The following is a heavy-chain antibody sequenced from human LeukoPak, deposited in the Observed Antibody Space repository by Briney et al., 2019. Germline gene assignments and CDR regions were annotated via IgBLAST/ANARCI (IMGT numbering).Heavy chain of an antibody. CDR2: ISWDGGST. J-gene: IGHJ4*02. CDR3: VKGGTADRVGWTH. CDR1: GFTFDDYT. Sequence: HSGGSLRLSCAASGFTFDDYTMHWVRQAPGKGLEWVSLISWDGGSTYYAGSVKGRFTISRDNSKNSLYLQMNNLRTEDTAVYFCVKGGTADRVGWTHWGQGSLVTVFS. V-gene: IGHV3-43*01. D-gene: IGHD7-27*01.